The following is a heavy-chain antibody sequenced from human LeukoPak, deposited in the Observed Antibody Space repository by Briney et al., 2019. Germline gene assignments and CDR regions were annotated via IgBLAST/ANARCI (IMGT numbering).Heavy chain of an antibody. V-gene: IGHV4-30-4*08. CDR1: GGSISSGDYY. Sequence: SQTLSLTCTVSGGSISSGDYYWRWIRQPPGKGLEWIGYIYYSGSPYYNPSLKSRATISVDTSKNQFSLKLSSVTAADTAVYYCATGYYDFWSGYRGWFDPWGQGTLVTVSS. CDR3: ATGYYDFWSGYRGWFDP. J-gene: IGHJ5*02. D-gene: IGHD3-3*01. CDR2: IYYSGSP.